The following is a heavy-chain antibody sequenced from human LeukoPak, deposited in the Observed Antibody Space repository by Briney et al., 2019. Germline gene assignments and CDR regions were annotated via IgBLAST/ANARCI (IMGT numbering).Heavy chain of an antibody. V-gene: IGHV4-39*07. CDR2: IYYSGSS. CDR3: ARYDYYGSGSFDY. Sequence: SETLSLTCTVSGGSISSNSYYWGCIRQPPGKGLEWIGSIYYSGSSDYNPSLKSRVTISVDTSKNQFSLKMSSVTAADTAMYYCARYDYYGSGSFDYWGQGSLVTVSS. D-gene: IGHD3-10*01. J-gene: IGHJ4*02. CDR1: GGSISSNSYY.